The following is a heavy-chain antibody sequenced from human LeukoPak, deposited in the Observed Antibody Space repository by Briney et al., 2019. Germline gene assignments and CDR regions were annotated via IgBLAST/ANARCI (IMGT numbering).Heavy chain of an antibody. CDR3: AKLYSYDTSRYFDY. V-gene: IGHV3-23*01. J-gene: IGHJ4*02. CDR2: ISGSGDNT. Sequence: GGSLRLSCAASGFAFSTYAMIWVRQAPGKGLEWVSAISGSGDNTYYADSVKGRFTISRDNSRNTLYLQMSSLRAEDTAVYYCAKLYSYDTSRYFDYWGQGTPVTVSS. CDR1: GFAFSTYA. D-gene: IGHD3-22*01.